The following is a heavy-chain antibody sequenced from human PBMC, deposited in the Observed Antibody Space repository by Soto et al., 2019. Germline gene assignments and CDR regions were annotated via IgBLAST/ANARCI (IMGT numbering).Heavy chain of an antibody. CDR1: GGSISSGDYY. CDR2: IFYSGST. D-gene: IGHD3-10*01. J-gene: IGHJ5*02. V-gene: IGHV4-39*01. Sequence: SETLSLTCTVSGGSISSGDYYWSWIRQPPGKGLEWIGYIFYSGSTYYNPSLESRVVISVDSSKNQFSLKLNSLTAADTAVYYCARHVVRGVTEYNWFDPWGRGTLVTVSS. CDR3: ARHVVRGVTEYNWFDP.